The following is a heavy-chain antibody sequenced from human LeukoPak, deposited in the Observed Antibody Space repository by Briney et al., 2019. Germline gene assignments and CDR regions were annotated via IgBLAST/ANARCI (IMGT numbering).Heavy chain of an antibody. J-gene: IGHJ4*02. CDR3: ARAVVLAMGFFAS. CDR1: GGSVSSGSYY. D-gene: IGHD2-21*01. V-gene: IGHV4-61*01. CDR2: IYYSGST. Sequence: PSETLSLTCTVSGGSVSSGSYYWRWIRQPPGKGLEWIGYIYYSGSTNYNPSLKSRVTISVDTSKNQFSLKLSSVTAADTAVYYCARAVVLAMGFFASWGQGPLVTVSS.